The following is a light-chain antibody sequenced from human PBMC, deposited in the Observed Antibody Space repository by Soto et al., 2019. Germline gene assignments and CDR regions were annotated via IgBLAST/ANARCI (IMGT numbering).Light chain of an antibody. V-gene: IGKV3-15*01. CDR1: QSVSTN. CDR2: GAS. Sequence: IVLTQSPAAPSVSPGERATLSCRASQSVSTNLAWYQQKPGQPPRLLIYGASTRATGVPARFSGSGSGTEFTLTISSMQSEDVAVYYCQQYNAWPSRTFGQGTKVEIK. CDR3: QQYNAWPSRT. J-gene: IGKJ2*02.